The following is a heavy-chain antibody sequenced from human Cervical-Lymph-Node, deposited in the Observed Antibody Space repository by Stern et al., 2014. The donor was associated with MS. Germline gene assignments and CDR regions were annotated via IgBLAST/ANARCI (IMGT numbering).Heavy chain of an antibody. Sequence: QVTLKESGPTLVKPTQTLTLTCTFSGFSFNSTGVGVGWIRQPPGKALEWLADNYWDDDKSYSPSLQSRLTITKDPSKDQVVLTMTNRDPVDTATYFCAHRHGWLRAFDIWGPGTTVTVSS. CDR2: NYWDDDK. CDR1: GFSFNSTGVG. J-gene: IGHJ3*02. V-gene: IGHV2-5*02. CDR3: AHRHGWLRAFDI. D-gene: IGHD5-24*01.